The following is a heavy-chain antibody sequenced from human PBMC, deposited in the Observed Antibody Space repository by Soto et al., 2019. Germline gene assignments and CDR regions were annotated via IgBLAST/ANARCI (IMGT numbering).Heavy chain of an antibody. CDR2: IKRKSDGGTT. CDR1: EFPFTNAW. CDR3: STTGPYYFDSDGFDI. J-gene: IGHJ3*02. Sequence: GGSLRLSCAASEFPFTNAWMSWVRQGPGKGLEWVGRIKRKSDGGTTDYAAPVKGRFTISRDDSKNTLYLEMNSLKTEDTAVYYCSTTGPYYFDSDGFDIWGQGRMGTVSS. D-gene: IGHD3-9*01. V-gene: IGHV3-15*01.